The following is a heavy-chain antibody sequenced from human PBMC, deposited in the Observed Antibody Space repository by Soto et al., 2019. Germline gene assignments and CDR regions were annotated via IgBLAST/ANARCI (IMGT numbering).Heavy chain of an antibody. V-gene: IGHV1-69*01. Sequence: QVQLVKSGAEVKKPGSSVKVSCKASGGTFSSYAISWVRQAPGQGLEWMGGIIPIFGTANYAQKFQGRVTITAYESTSTSYMDLSSLRSDDTALYYCARHHGDYGVWFDPWCQGTLVTGSS. D-gene: IGHD4-17*01. CDR1: GGTFSSYA. CDR2: IIPIFGTA. CDR3: ARHHGDYGVWFDP. J-gene: IGHJ5*02.